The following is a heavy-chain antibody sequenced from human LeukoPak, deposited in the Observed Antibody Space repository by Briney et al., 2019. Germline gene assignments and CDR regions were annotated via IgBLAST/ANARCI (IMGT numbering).Heavy chain of an antibody. CDR2: INHSGST. V-gene: IGHV4-34*01. CDR3: ARTDSSGYRVVY. J-gene: IGHJ4*02. Sequence: SETLSLTCAVYGGSFSGYYWSWIRQPPGKGLEWIGEINHSGSTNYNPSLKSRVTISVDTSKNQFSLKLSSVTAADTAVYYCARTDSSGYRVVYWGQGTLVTVSS. CDR1: GGSFSGYY. D-gene: IGHD3-22*01.